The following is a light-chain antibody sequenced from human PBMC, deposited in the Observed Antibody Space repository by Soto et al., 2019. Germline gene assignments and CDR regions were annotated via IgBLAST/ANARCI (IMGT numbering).Light chain of an antibody. Sequence: QSALTQPASVSGSPGESITISCTGTSSDVGGYKYVSWYQQHPGKAPKVMIYEVSNRPSGVSNRFSGSKSGNTASLSISGLQAEDEADYYCSSFAGSRVLVLGGGTKLTVL. J-gene: IGLJ2*01. CDR3: SSFAGSRVLV. CDR2: EVS. CDR1: SSDVGGYKY. V-gene: IGLV2-14*01.